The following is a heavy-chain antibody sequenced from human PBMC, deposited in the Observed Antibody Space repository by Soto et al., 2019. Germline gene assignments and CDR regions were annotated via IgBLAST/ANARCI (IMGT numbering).Heavy chain of an antibody. J-gene: IGHJ3*02. CDR3: TRGYSGIDIYAFDI. D-gene: IGHD1-26*01. Sequence: GGSLRLSCAGSGFTFSDHYMDWVRQAPGKGLEWVGRSGNRANSDTTEYGSSVKGRFTISRDDSKNSMYLQMNSLKTEDTAVYYCTRGYSGIDIYAFDIWGRGTLVTVS. CDR1: GFTFSDHY. V-gene: IGHV3-72*01. CDR2: SGNRANSDTT.